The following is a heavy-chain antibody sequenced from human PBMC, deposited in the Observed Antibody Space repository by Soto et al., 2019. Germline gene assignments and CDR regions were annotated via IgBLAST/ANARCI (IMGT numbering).Heavy chain of an antibody. D-gene: IGHD5-18*01. V-gene: IGHV1-2*02. CDR3: ARDQLKYRGYSYGHPDY. CDR1: GYTFTGYY. CDR2: INPNSGGT. J-gene: IGHJ4*02. Sequence: ASVKVSRKASGYTFTGYYMHWVRQAPGQGLEWMGWINPNSGGTNYAQKFQGRVTMTRDTSISTAYMELSRLRSDDTAVYYCARDQLKYRGYSYGHPDYWGQGTLVTVSS.